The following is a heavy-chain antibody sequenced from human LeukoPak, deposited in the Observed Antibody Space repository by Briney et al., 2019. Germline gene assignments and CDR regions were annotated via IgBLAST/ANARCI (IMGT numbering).Heavy chain of an antibody. Sequence: GALVKVSCKASGGTFSSYAISWVRQAPGQGLEWMGRIIPIFGIANYAQKFQGRVTITADKSTSTAYMELSSLRSEDTAVYYCARAVYYDSSGPDFQHWGQGTLVTVSS. D-gene: IGHD3-22*01. V-gene: IGHV1-69*04. CDR3: ARAVYYDSSGPDFQH. J-gene: IGHJ1*01. CDR1: GGTFSSYA. CDR2: IIPIFGIA.